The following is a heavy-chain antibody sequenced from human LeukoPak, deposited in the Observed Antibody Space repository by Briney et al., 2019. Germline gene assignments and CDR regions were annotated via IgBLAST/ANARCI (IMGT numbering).Heavy chain of an antibody. Sequence: SETLSLTCAVYGGSFSGYYWSWIRQPPGKGLEWIGYIYYSGSTNYNPSLKSRVTISVDTSKNQFSLKLSSVTAADTAVYYCARSRQLWLTGYDYWGQGTLVTVSS. D-gene: IGHD5-18*01. CDR2: IYYSGST. J-gene: IGHJ4*02. V-gene: IGHV4-59*01. CDR3: ARSRQLWLTGYDY. CDR1: GGSFSGYY.